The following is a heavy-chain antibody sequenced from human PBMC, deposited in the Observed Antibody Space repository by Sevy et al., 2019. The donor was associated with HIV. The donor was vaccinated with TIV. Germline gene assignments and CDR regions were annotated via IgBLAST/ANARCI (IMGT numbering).Heavy chain of an antibody. Sequence: GGSLRLSCAASGFIFSSYWMSWVRQAPGKGLEWVANINRDGSEKHYSDSVKGRFSISRDNAKNSLYVQMKSLRADDTAVYYCARGGCSSTRCYQVGDWFDSWGQGALVTVSS. CDR2: INRDGSEK. CDR3: ARGGCSSTRCYQVGDWFDS. D-gene: IGHD2-2*01. CDR1: GFIFSSYW. J-gene: IGHJ5*01. V-gene: IGHV3-7*01.